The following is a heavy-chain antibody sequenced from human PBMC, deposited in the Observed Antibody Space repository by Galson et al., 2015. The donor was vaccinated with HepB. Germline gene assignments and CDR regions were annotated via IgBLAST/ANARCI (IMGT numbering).Heavy chain of an antibody. CDR2: ISRTGGNT. Sequence: SLRLSCAASGFTFSDYAMTWVRQAPGKGPEWVSSISRTGGNTFNADSVQGRFTISRDTPKNTLHLQMNSLRVDDTAVYYCAKGPRGDYINSPPNWSDTWGQGTLVTASS. CDR1: GFTFSDYA. V-gene: IGHV3-23*01. D-gene: IGHD4-11*01. J-gene: IGHJ5*02. CDR3: AKGPRGDYINSPPNWSDT.